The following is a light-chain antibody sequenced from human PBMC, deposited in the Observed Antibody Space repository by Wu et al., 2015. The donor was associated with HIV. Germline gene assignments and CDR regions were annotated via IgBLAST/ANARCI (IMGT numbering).Light chain of an antibody. CDR1: QSVSSSY. CDR2: GAS. J-gene: IGKJ1*01. V-gene: IGKV3-20*01. Sequence: EIVLTQSPGTLSLSRGERATLSCRASQSVSSSYLAWYQQKPGQAPRLLIYGASSRATGIPDRFSGSGSGTDFTLTISSMQSEDFAVYYCQHYNNWQTFGQGTKVEIK. CDR3: QHYNNWQT.